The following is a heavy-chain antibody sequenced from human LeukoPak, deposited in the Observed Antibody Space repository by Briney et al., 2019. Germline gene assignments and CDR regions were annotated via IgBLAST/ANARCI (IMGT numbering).Heavy chain of an antibody. CDR3: AKVVRYFDWLGDY. CDR2: ISGSGGST. J-gene: IGHJ4*02. V-gene: IGHV3-23*01. Sequence: GGSLRLSCAASGFTFSSYGMSWVRQAPGKGLEWVSAISGSGGSTYYADSVKGRFTISRDNSKNTLYLQMNSLRAEDTAVYYCAKVVRYFDWLGDYWGQGTLVTVSS. D-gene: IGHD3-9*01. CDR1: GFTFSSYG.